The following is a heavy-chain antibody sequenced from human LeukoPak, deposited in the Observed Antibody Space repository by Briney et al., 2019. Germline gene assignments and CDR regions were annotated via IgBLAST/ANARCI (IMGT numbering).Heavy chain of an antibody. Sequence: PGGSLRLSCAASGFTFSSYAMHWVRQAPGKGLEWVAVISYDGSNKYYADSVKGRFTISRDNPKNTLYLQMNSLRAEDTAVYYCAREWFIGGQGTLVTVSS. CDR2: ISYDGSNK. CDR3: AREWFI. J-gene: IGHJ4*02. D-gene: IGHD2-8*02. CDR1: GFTFSSYA. V-gene: IGHV3-30-3*01.